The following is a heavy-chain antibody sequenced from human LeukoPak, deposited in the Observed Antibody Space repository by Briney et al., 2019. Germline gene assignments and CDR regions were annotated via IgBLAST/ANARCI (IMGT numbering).Heavy chain of an antibody. CDR1: GFTFSSYA. CDR3: AKDNEYSSGVDY. Sequence: GGSLRLSCAASGFTFSSYAMTWVRQAPGKGLEWVSSVSGSGSNTYYADSVKGRFTISRDNSKNTLFLQMNSLRAEDTALYYCAKDNEYSSGVDYWGQGTLVTVSS. D-gene: IGHD6-19*01. J-gene: IGHJ4*02. V-gene: IGHV3-23*01. CDR2: VSGSGSNT.